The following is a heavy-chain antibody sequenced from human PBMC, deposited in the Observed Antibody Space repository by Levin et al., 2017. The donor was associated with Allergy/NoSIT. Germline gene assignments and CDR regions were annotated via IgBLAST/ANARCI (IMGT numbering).Heavy chain of an antibody. CDR1: GFTFSSYW. CDR3: ARGVDYAGG. J-gene: IGHJ4*02. D-gene: IGHD4/OR15-4a*01. V-gene: IGHV3-74*01. CDR2: INSDGSST. Sequence: GESLKISCAASGFTFSSYWMHWVRQAPGKGLVWVSRINSDGSSTSYADSVKGRFTISRDNAKNTLYLQMNSLRAEDTAVYYCARGVDYAGGWGQGTLVTVSS.